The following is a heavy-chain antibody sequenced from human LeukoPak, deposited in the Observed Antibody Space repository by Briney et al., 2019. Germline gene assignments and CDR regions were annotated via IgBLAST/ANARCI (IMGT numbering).Heavy chain of an antibody. D-gene: IGHD1-26*01. CDR2: IYYSGST. CDR1: GGSISSSSFY. Sequence: PSETLSLTCTVSGGSISSSSFYWGWIRQPPGEGLEWIGSIYYSGSTYYNPSLKSRVTISVDTSKNQFSLKLSSVTAADTAVYYCARGPLPILVGATMFDYWGQGTLVTVSS. V-gene: IGHV4-39*07. CDR3: ARGPLPILVGATMFDY. J-gene: IGHJ4*02.